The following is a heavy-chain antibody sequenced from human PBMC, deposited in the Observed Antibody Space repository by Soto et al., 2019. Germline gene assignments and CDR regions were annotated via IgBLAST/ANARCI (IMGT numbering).Heavy chain of an antibody. J-gene: IGHJ6*02. CDR3: GVGREGGYPSLYYYGMDG. V-gene: IGHV1-69*13. CDR1: GGTFSSYA. Sequence: GDSLQVSCKASGGTFSSYAISWVRQAPGQGLEWMGGIIPIFGTANYAQKFQGRVTITADESTSTAYMELSSLRSEDTAVYYCGVGREGGYPSLYYYGMDGWGQGTTVTVFS. D-gene: IGHD3-16*02. CDR2: IIPIFGTA.